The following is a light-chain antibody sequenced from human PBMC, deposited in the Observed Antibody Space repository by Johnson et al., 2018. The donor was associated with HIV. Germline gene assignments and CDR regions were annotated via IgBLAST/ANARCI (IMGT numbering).Light chain of an antibody. V-gene: IGLV1-51*01. CDR2: DNN. J-gene: IGLJ1*01. CDR1: SSNIGNNY. Sequence: QSVLTQPPSVSAAPGQKVTISCSGSSSNIGNNYVSWYQQLPGTAPKLLIYDNNKRPSGIPDRFSGSKSGTSATMAITGLQTGDEADYYCGTWDSSLSAGVFGTGTKFTV. CDR3: GTWDSSLSAGV.